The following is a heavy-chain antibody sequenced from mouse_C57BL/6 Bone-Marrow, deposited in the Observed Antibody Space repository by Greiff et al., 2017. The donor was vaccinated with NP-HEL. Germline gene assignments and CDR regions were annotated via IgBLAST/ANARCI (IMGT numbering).Heavy chain of an antibody. CDR3: ESYYYGSSYGFAY. CDR2: IDPSDSYT. Sequence: VQLQQPGAELVMPGASVKLSCKASGYTFTSYWMHWVKQRPGQGLEWIGEIDPSDSYTNYNQKFKGKSTLTVDKSSSTAYMQLSSLTSEDSAVYYCESYYYGSSYGFAYWGQGTLVTVSA. D-gene: IGHD1-1*01. CDR1: GYTFTSYW. V-gene: IGHV1-69*01. J-gene: IGHJ3*01.